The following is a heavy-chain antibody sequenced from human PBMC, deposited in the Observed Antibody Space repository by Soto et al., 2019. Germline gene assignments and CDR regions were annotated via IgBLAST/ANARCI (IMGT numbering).Heavy chain of an antibody. CDR1: EYTFTSYY. CDR3: AKGLIYDSSGYYLDY. D-gene: IGHD3-22*01. Sequence: ASVKVSCKASEYTFTSYYMHWVRQAPGQGLEWMGIINPSGGSTRYAQKFQGRVTMTRDTSTSTVYMELSSLRSEDTAVYYCAKGLIYDSSGYYLDYWGQGTLVSASS. J-gene: IGHJ4*02. CDR2: INPSGGST. V-gene: IGHV1-46*01.